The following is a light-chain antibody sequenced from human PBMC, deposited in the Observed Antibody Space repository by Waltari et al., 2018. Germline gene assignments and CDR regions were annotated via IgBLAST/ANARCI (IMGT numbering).Light chain of an antibody. J-gene: IGLJ1*01. V-gene: IGLV1-40*01. Sequence: QSVLTQPPSVSGAPGQRVTISCTGSSSNIGAGYGVYWYQQLPGTAPKFLISDNDDRPSGVADRFAASRSGTSASLVITGLQAEDEADYYWQSYDITLTAPYVFGTGTKVTVL. CDR1: SSNIGAGYG. CDR2: DND. CDR3: QSYDITLTAPYV.